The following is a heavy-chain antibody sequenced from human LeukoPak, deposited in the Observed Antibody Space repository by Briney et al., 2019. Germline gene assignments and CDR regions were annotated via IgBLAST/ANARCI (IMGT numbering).Heavy chain of an antibody. Sequence: ASVKVSCKASGYTFTSYGISWVRQAPGQGLEWMGWISAYNGNTNYAQKFQERVTITRDMSTSTAYMELSSLRSEDTAVYYCAAAAHYYDSSGYPGYWGQGTLVTVSS. V-gene: IGHV1-18*01. D-gene: IGHD3-22*01. CDR3: AAAAHYYDSSGYPGY. CDR1: GYTFTSYG. J-gene: IGHJ4*02. CDR2: ISAYNGNT.